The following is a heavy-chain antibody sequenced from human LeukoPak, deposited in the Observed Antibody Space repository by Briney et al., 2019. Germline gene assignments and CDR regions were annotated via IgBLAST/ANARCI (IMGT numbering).Heavy chain of an antibody. J-gene: IGHJ6*03. Sequence: SETLSLTCAVYGGSFSGYHWTWIRQSPGKGLEWIGDINPSGSTYYDPSLKSRLTISVDTSKNQFSLKLRSVTAADTAVYYCARGRHDITMIVVVMTSVSYYLDVWGKGTTVTVS. CDR2: INPSGST. CDR3: ARGRHDITMIVVVMTSVSYYLDV. D-gene: IGHD3-22*01. CDR1: GGSFSGYH. V-gene: IGHV4-34*01.